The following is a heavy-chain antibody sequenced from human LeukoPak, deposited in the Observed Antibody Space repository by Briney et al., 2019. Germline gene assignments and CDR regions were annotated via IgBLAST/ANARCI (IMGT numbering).Heavy chain of an antibody. CDR2: IYTSGST. Sequence: SETLSLTCTVSGGSISSYYWSWIRQPAGKGLEWIGRIYTSGSTNYNPSLKSRVTMSVDTSKNQFSLKLSSVTAADTAVYHCARDSLYCSGGSCYSLAFDIWGQGTMVTVSS. CDR3: ARDSLYCSGGSCYSLAFDI. D-gene: IGHD2-15*01. V-gene: IGHV4-4*07. J-gene: IGHJ3*02. CDR1: GGSISSYY.